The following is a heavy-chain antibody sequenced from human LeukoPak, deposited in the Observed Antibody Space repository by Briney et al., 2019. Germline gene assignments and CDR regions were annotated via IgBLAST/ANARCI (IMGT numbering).Heavy chain of an antibody. J-gene: IGHJ4*02. D-gene: IGHD2-2*01. CDR2: IKQDGSEK. CDR3: ARGRYCCSTSCHYFDY. CDR1: GFTFSSYW. Sequence: GGSLRLSCAASGFTFSSYWMSWVRQAPGKGLEWVANIKQDGSEKYYVDSVKGRFTISRDNAKNSLYLQMNSLRAEDTAVYYCARGRYCCSTSCHYFDYWGQGTLVTVSS. V-gene: IGHV3-7*01.